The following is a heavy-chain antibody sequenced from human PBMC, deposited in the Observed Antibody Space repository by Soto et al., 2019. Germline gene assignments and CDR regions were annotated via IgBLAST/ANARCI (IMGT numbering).Heavy chain of an antibody. CDR1: GGSFSGYY. Sequence: QVQLQQWGAGLLKPSETLSLACAVYGGSFSGYYWSWIRQPPGKGLEWIGEINHSGSTNYNPSLKSRVTISVDTSKNQFSLKLSSVTAADTALYYCARGRLLRRLDLWGRGTLVTVSS. CDR2: INHSGST. D-gene: IGHD6-25*01. J-gene: IGHJ2*01. V-gene: IGHV4-34*01. CDR3: ARGRLLRRLDL.